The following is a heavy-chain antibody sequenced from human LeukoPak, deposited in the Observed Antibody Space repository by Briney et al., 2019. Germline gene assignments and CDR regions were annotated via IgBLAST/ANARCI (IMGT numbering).Heavy chain of an antibody. D-gene: IGHD6-13*01. V-gene: IGHV4-38-2*02. CDR2: IYHSGST. Sequence: TSETLSLTCTVSGYSISSGYYWGWIRQPPGKGLEWIGSIYHSGSTYYNPSLKSRVTISVDTSKNQFSLKLSSVTAADTAVYYCARSIAAAHNWFDPWGQGTLVTVSS. J-gene: IGHJ5*02. CDR1: GYSISSGYY. CDR3: ARSIAAAHNWFDP.